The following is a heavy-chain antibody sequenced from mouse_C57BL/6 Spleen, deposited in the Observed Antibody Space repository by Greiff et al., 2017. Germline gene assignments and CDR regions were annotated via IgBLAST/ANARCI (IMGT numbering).Heavy chain of an antibody. CDR2: IYPGDGDT. V-gene: IGHV1-82*01. D-gene: IGHD1-1*01. J-gene: IGHJ1*03. CDR3: ARSYYGSSYDWYFDV. CDR1: GYAFSSSW. Sequence: QVQLKQSGPELVKPGASVKISCKASGYAFSSSWMNWVKPRPGKGLEWIGRIYPGDGDTNYNGKFKGKATLTADKSSSTAYMQLSSLTSEDSAVYFCARSYYGSSYDWYFDVWGTGTTVTVSS.